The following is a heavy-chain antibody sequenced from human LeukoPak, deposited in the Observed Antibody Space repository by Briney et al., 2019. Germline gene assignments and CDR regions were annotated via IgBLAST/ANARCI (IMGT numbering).Heavy chain of an antibody. CDR3: ASGETLSGAGYSQH. V-gene: IGHV3-33*01. CDR1: GFTFSNCG. CDR2: IWFDGSNK. D-gene: IGHD3-10*01. J-gene: IGHJ1*01. Sequence: PGGSLRLSCAASGFTFSNCGMHWVRQAPGKGLEWVAIIWFDGSNKYYTDSVKGRFIASRDNSKNTLYLQMNSLRVEDTAVYYCASGETLSGAGYSQHWGRGTLVTVSS.